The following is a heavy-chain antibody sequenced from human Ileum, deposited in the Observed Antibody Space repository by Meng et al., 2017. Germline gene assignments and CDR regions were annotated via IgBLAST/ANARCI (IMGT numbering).Heavy chain of an antibody. J-gene: IGHJ1*01. Sequence: QMQLQESGQGRVKPAGTLSNTGGVSGGSFSSGNWWGWVRQPPGKGLEWNGGIFHTGNTNYNPSLQSRVSLSIDKSKNQFSLKVISVTAADTAVYYCVNYCSGGKCSPNEKTQHWGQGTLVTVSS. V-gene: IGHV4-4*02. CDR3: VNYCSGGKCSPNEKTQH. CDR1: GGSFSSGNW. D-gene: IGHD2-15*01. CDR2: IFHTGNT.